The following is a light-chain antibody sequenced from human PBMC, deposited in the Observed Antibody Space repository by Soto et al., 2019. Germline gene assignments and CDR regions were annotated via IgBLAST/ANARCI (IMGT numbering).Light chain of an antibody. CDR3: QQYNNWPWT. CDR1: QDISNY. J-gene: IGKJ1*01. Sequence: IQMSISLSAVSANVEDRGAITWQASQDISNYLNWYQQKPGKAPKLLIYDASNLETGVPSRFSGSGSGTEFTLTISSLQSEDFAVYYCQQYNNWPWTFGQGTKVDI. V-gene: IGKV1-33*01. CDR2: DAS.